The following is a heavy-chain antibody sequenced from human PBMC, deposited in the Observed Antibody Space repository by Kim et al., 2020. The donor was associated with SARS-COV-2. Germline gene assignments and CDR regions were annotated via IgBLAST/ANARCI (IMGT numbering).Heavy chain of an antibody. D-gene: IGHD3-22*01. CDR2: IDYSGIN. V-gene: IGHV4-59*01. J-gene: IGHJ4*02. Sequence: SETLSLTCTVSGGSIGSSYWSWIRQPPGKGLEYIGDIDYSGINDYNPSLKSRVALSVDTSKNQLSLRLTSVTPADTAIYYCAGGAPIIVDWGQGTLVTVSS. CDR3: AGGAPIIVD. CDR1: GGSIGSSY.